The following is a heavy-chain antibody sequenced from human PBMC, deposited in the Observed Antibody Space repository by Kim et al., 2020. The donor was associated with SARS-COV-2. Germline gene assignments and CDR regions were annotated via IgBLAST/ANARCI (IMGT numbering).Heavy chain of an antibody. V-gene: IGHV3-33*06. J-gene: IGHJ4*02. Sequence: NRYYADSVKDRLPISRDNAKNTLYLQMNSLRAEDTTVYYCAKTRVSYFDYWGQGTLVTVSS. CDR3: AKTRVSYFDY. D-gene: IGHD6-6*01. CDR2: NR.